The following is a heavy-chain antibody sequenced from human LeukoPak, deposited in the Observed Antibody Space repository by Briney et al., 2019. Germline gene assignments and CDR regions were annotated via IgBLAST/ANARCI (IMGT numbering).Heavy chain of an antibody. CDR3: ARDRYSYGYAFDT. CDR2: IIPILGIA. D-gene: IGHD5-18*01. Sequence: SVKVSCKASGGTFSSYAISWVRQAPGQGLEWMGRIIPILGIANYAQKFQGRVTITADKSTSTAYMELSSLRSEDTAVYYCARDRYSYGYAFDTWGQGTMVTVSS. CDR1: GGTFSSYA. V-gene: IGHV1-69*04. J-gene: IGHJ3*02.